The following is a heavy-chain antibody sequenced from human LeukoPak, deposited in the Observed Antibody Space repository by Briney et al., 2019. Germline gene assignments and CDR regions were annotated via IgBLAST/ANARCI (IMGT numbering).Heavy chain of an antibody. Sequence: GGSLRVSCAASGFTFSSYAMSWVRQAPGKGLEWVSAISGSGGSTYYADSVKGRFTISRDNSKNTLYLQMNSLRAEDTAVYYCAKDRAGGYCSGGSCSRIYYYYGMDVWGKGTTVTVSS. CDR3: AKDRAGGYCSGGSCSRIYYYYGMDV. CDR2: ISGSGGST. J-gene: IGHJ6*04. V-gene: IGHV3-23*01. CDR1: GFTFSSYA. D-gene: IGHD2-15*01.